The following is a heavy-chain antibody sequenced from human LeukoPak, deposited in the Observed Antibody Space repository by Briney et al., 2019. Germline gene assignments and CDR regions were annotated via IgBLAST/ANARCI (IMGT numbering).Heavy chain of an antibody. D-gene: IGHD4-11*01. CDR2: INWNGGST. Sequence: GGSLRLSCAASGLTFDDYGMSWVRQAPGKGLEWVSGINWNGGSTGYADSVKGRFTISRDNAKNSLYLQMNSLRAEDTALYYCARGHRDSNNLSENYYYYYMDVWGKGTTVTVSS. CDR3: ARGHRDSNNLSENYYYYYMDV. CDR1: GLTFDDYG. J-gene: IGHJ6*03. V-gene: IGHV3-20*04.